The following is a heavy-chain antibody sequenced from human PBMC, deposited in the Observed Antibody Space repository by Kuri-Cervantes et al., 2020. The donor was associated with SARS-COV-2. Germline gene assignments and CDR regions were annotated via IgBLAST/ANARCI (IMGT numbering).Heavy chain of an antibody. CDR1: AHTFTGYY. CDR3: ARESYCSSTSCYPDMDV. J-gene: IGHJ6*03. V-gene: IGHV1-2*02. CDR2: INPNSGGT. D-gene: IGHD2-2*01. Sequence: ASVKVSCKASAHTFTGYYMHWVRQAPGQGLEWMGWINPNSGGTNYAQKFQGRVTMTRDTSISTAYMELSRLRSDDTAVYYCARESYCSSTSCYPDMDVWGKGTTVTVSS.